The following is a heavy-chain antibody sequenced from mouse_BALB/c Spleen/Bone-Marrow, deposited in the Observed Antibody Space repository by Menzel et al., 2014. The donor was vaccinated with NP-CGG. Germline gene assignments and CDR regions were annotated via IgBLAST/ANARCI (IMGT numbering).Heavy chain of an antibody. D-gene: IGHD2-3*01. CDR2: IRNKANGYTT. Sequence: EVQGVESGGGLVQPGGSLRLSCATSGSTFTDYYMSWVRQPPGKALEWLGFIRNKANGYTTEYSASVKGRFTISRDNSQSILYLQMNTQRAEDSATYYCARGGNDLDYWGQGTTLTVSS. J-gene: IGHJ2*01. CDR1: GSTFTDYY. CDR3: ARGGNDLDY. V-gene: IGHV7-3*02.